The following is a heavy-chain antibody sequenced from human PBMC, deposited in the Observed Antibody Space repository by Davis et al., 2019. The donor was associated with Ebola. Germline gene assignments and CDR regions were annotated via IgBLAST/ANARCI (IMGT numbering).Heavy chain of an antibody. CDR1: GYNFTSYY. J-gene: IGHJ4*02. V-gene: IGHV1-46*01. Sequence: ASVKVSCKASGYNFTSYYMHWVRQAPGQGLEWMGIINPSGGSTSYAQKFQGRVTMTRDTSTSTVYMELSSLRSEDTAVYYCARSFRAEGRFLGQGGGYWGQGTLVTVSS. CDR3: ARSFRAEGRFLGQGGGY. D-gene: IGHD3-3*01. CDR2: INPSGGST.